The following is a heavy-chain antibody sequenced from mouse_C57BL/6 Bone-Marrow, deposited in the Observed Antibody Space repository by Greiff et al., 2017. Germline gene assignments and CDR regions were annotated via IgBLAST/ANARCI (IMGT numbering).Heavy chain of an antibody. J-gene: IGHJ2*01. D-gene: IGHD2-12*01. Sequence: EVKLVESGAELVRPGASVKLSCTASGFNIKDDYMHWVKQRPEQGLEWIGWIDPENGDTEYASKFQGKATITADTSSNTAYLQLSSLTSEDTAVYYCTTNYKTSDYWGQGTTLTVSS. V-gene: IGHV14-4*01. CDR1: GFNIKDDY. CDR2: IDPENGDT. CDR3: TTNYKTSDY.